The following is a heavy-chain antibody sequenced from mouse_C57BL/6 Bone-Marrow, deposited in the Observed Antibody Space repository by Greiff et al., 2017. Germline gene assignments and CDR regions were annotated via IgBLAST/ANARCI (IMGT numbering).Heavy chain of an antibody. CDR3: ARETVVVYWYFDV. Sequence: VQLQQSGAELVRPGTSVKVSCKASGYAFTNYLIEWVKQRPGQGLEWIGVINPGSGGTNYNEKFKGKATLTADKSSSTADMQLSSLTSEDAAVYFGARETVVVYWYFDVWGTGTTVTVSS. D-gene: IGHD1-1*01. J-gene: IGHJ1*03. V-gene: IGHV1-54*01. CDR2: INPGSGGT. CDR1: GYAFTNYL.